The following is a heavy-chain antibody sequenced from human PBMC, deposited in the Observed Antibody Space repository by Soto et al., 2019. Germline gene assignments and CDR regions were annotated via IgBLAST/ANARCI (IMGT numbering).Heavy chain of an antibody. D-gene: IGHD6-13*01. V-gene: IGHV4-34*01. CDR2: INHSGST. CDR1: GGSFSGYY. J-gene: IGHJ4*02. CDR3: ARGPWIAADDY. Sequence: QVQLQQWGAGLLKPSETLSLTCAVYGGSFSGYYWSWIRQPPGKGLEWIGEINHSGSTNYNPSLKSRVTISVDTSKNQFSRKLSSVTAADTAVYYCARGPWIAADDYWGQGTLVTVSS.